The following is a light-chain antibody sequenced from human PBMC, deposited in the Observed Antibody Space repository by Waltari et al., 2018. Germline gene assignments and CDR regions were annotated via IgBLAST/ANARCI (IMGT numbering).Light chain of an antibody. V-gene: IGKV4-1*01. J-gene: IGKJ1*01. CDR3: QQYYTTPWT. CDR1: QSVLSSSDNKNY. CDR2: WAS. Sequence: DIVMTQSPDRLAVSLGERATINCKSSQSVLSSSDNKNYLTWYQQNPGHPPKLLLYWASTRASGVPDRFSGSGSGTEFALTISGLQAEDVAVYYCQQYYTTPWTFGQGTKVEIK.